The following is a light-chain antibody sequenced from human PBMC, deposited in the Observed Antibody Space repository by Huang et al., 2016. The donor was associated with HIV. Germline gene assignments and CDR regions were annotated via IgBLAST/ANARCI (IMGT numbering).Light chain of an antibody. CDR3: QQYFISPPT. CDR1: QSVLSRPSNKTY. Sequence: DIVMTQSPDSLAVSLGERASINCKSSQSVLSRPSNKTYLAWYQQRPGQSPTLRIYWASTRQAGVPDRFSGSGSGTHFTLTISSLQAEDVAFYYCQQYFISPPTFGQGTKLEI. J-gene: IGKJ2*01. CDR2: WAS. V-gene: IGKV4-1*01.